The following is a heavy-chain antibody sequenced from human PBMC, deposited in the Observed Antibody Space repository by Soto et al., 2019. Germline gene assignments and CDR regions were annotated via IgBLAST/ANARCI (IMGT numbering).Heavy chain of an antibody. Sequence: GASVKVSCKASGYTFTSYGIGWVRQAPGQGLEWMGWISAYNGNTNYAQKLQGRVTMTTDTSTSTAYMELRSLRSDDTAVYYCARWGWRITMIVTADYWGQGTLVRVSS. D-gene: IGHD3-22*01. V-gene: IGHV1-18*01. CDR2: ISAYNGNT. J-gene: IGHJ4*02. CDR1: GYTFTSYG. CDR3: ARWGWRITMIVTADY.